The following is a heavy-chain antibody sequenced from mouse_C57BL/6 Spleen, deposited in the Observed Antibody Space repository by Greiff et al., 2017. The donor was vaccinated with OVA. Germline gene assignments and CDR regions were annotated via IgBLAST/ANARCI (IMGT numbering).Heavy chain of an antibody. V-gene: IGHV5-16*01. D-gene: IGHD1-1*01. CDR3: ARDRRYYYGSSYDAMDY. CDR1: GFTFSDYY. CDR2: INYDGSST. Sequence: DVHLVESEGGLVQPGSSMKLSCTASGFTFSDYYMAWVRQVPEKGLEWVANINYDGSSTYYLDSLKSRFIISRDNAKNILYLQMSSLKSEDTATYYCARDRRYYYGSSYDAMDYWGQGTSVTVSS. J-gene: IGHJ4*01.